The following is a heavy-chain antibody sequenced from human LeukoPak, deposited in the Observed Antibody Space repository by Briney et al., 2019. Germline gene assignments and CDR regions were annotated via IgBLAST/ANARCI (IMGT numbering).Heavy chain of an antibody. J-gene: IGHJ4*02. D-gene: IGHD3-3*01. CDR1: GYTFTSYG. CDR3: AREEAYYDFWSGYYGGYCFDY. CDR2: ISAYNGNT. Sequence: GASVRVSCKASGYTFTSYGISWVRQAPGQGLEWMGWISAYNGNTNYAQKLQGRVTMTTDTSTSTAYKELRSLRSDDTAVYYCAREEAYYDFWSGYYGGYCFDYWGQGTLVTVSS. V-gene: IGHV1-18*01.